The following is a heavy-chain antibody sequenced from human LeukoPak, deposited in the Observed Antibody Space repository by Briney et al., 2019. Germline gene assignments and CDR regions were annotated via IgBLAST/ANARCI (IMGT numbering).Heavy chain of an antibody. CDR3: GRRGGGSYVDY. D-gene: IGHD1-26*01. Sequence: GGSLRLSCAASGFTFSSYAMSWVRQAPGKGLEWVANIKQDGSEKYYVDSVKGRFTISRDNAKNSLYLQMNSLRAEDTAVYYCGRRGGGSYVDYWGQGTLVTVSS. CDR1: GFTFSSYA. J-gene: IGHJ4*02. CDR2: IKQDGSEK. V-gene: IGHV3-7*01.